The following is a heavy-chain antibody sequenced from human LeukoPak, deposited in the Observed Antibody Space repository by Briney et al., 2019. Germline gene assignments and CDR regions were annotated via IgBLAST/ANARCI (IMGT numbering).Heavy chain of an antibody. J-gene: IGHJ4*02. CDR2: ISSSSYI. Sequence: PGGSLRLSCAASGFTCSSYSMNWVRQAPGKGLEWVSSISSSSYIYYADSVKGRFTISRDNAKNSLYLQMNSLRAEDTAVYYCARVSMVRGVRVDYWGQGTLVTVSS. D-gene: IGHD3-10*01. CDR3: ARVSMVRGVRVDY. V-gene: IGHV3-21*01. CDR1: GFTCSSYS.